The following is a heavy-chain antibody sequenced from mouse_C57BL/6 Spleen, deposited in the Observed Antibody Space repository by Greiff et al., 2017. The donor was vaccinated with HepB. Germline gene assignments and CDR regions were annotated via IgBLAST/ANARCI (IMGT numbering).Heavy chain of an antibody. CDR2: ILPGSGST. CDR1: GYTFTGYW. Sequence: QVQLQQSGAELMKPGASVKLSCKATGYTFTGYWIEWVKQRPGHGLEWIGEILPGSGSTNYNVKFKGKATFTADTSSNTAYMQLSSLTTEDSAIYYCAMRGTGSFDYWGQGTTLTVSS. J-gene: IGHJ2*01. V-gene: IGHV1-9*01. D-gene: IGHD4-1*01. CDR3: AMRGTGSFDY.